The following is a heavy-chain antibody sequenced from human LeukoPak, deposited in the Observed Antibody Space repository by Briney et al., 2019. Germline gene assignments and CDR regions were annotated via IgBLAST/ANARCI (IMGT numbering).Heavy chain of an antibody. Sequence: SETLSLTCTVSGGSISSSSYYWSWIRQPAGKGLEWIGRIYTSGSTNYNPSLKSRVTMSVDTSKNQFSLKLSSVTAADTAVYYCARDSRLLWFGELSYFDHWGQGTLVTVSS. CDR1: GGSISSSSYY. CDR2: IYTSGST. J-gene: IGHJ4*02. CDR3: ARDSRLLWFGELSYFDH. D-gene: IGHD3-10*01. V-gene: IGHV4-61*02.